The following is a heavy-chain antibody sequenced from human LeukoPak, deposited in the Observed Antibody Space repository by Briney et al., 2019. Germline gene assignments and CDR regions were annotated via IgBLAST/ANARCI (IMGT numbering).Heavy chain of an antibody. CDR2: INAGNGNT. J-gene: IGHJ4*02. CDR3: ARGTAYGGYVNY. CDR1: GYTFTNYL. Sequence: GASVKVSCKASGYTFTNYLMHWVRQAPGQRLEWMGWINAGNGNTKYSQNFQDRVTITRDTSANTAYMELSSLRSEDTAVYYCARGTAYGGYVNYWGQGTVVTVSS. D-gene: IGHD5-12*01. V-gene: IGHV1-3*01.